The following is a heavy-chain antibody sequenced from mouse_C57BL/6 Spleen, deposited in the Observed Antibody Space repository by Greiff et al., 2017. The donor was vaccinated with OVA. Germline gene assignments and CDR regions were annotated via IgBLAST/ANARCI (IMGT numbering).Heavy chain of an antibody. CDR3: AKRDYYGGVDY. J-gene: IGHJ2*01. V-gene: IGHV1-64*01. CDR2: IHPNSGST. CDR1: GYTFTSYW. Sequence: QAQLQQPGAELVKPGASVKLSCKASGYTFTSYWMHWVKQRPGQGLEWIGMIHPNSGSTNYNEKFKSKATLTVDKSSSTAYMQLSSLTSEDSAVYYCAKRDYYGGVDYWGQGTTLTVSS. D-gene: IGHD2-1*01.